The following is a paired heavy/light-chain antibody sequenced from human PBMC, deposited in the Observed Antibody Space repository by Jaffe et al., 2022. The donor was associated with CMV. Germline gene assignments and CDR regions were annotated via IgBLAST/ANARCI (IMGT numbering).Light chain of an antibody. V-gene: IGKV2-30*02. CDR1: QSLVHSDGNTY. CDR2: KVS. CDR3: FQGTHWPLLT. J-gene: IGKJ4*01. Sequence: DVVMTQSPLSLPVTLGQPASISCRSSQSLVHSDGNTYLNWFQQRPGQSPRRLIYKVSNRDFGVPDRFSGSGSGTDFTLKISRVEAEDVGVYYCFQGTHWPLLTFGGGTKVEIK.
Heavy chain of an antibody. CDR3: ARLETGEGDDY. CDR1: GYSFTTNW. J-gene: IGHJ4*02. V-gene: IGHV5-51*01. D-gene: IGHD7-27*01. CDR2: IYPGDSDT. Sequence: EVQLVQSGPEVKKPGESLKISCKDSGYSFTTNWIGWVRQMPGKGLEWMGIIYPGDSDTRYSPSFQGQVTISADESTTTAYLQWSSLKASDTAMYYCARLETGEGDDYWGQGTLVTVSS.